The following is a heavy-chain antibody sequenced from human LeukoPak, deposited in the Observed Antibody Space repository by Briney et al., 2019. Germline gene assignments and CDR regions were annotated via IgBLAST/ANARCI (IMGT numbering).Heavy chain of an antibody. CDR1: GGPITSHY. CDR3: ARLSSGSHYY. Sequence: PSETLSLTCSVSGGPITSHYWRWMRQSPEKGLEWIAYFYYSGSTTNYNPSLKSRVTISVDTSKNQFSLNLRSVTAADTAVYYCARLSSGSHYYGARGTLVTVSS. CDR2: FYYSGSTT. D-gene: IGHD3-10*01. V-gene: IGHV4-59*08. J-gene: IGHJ4*02.